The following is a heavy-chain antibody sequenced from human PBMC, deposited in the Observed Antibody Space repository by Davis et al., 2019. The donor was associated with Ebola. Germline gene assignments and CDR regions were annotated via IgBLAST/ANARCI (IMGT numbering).Heavy chain of an antibody. D-gene: IGHD1-26*01. CDR3: ARMSGTYWDFDY. Sequence: ASVKVSCKASGYTFTNYYMHWVRQAPGQGLEWMGMINPNDGRTIYAQKFQGRVTVTRDTSTTTVYMDLSSLRSDDTAVYYCARMSGTYWDFDYWGQGILITVSS. CDR1: GYTFTNYY. CDR2: INPNDGRT. J-gene: IGHJ4*02. V-gene: IGHV1-46*01.